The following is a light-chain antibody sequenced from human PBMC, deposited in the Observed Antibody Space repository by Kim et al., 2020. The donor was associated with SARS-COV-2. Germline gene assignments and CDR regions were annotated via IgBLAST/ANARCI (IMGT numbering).Light chain of an antibody. CDR3: HQYAPRT. J-gene: IGKJ2*01. CDR2: GAS. Sequence: EIILTQSPGTLSLSPGERATLSCRASQTVTNNYLAWYQQKPGQAPRLLIYGASSRATGIPDRFSGSGSGTDFTLTISRLEPEDFAVYFCHQYAPRTFDQGTKLEI. V-gene: IGKV3-20*01. CDR1: QTVTNNY.